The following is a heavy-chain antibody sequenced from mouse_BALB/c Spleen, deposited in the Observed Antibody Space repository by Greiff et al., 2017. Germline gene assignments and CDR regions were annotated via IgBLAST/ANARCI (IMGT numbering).Heavy chain of an antibody. Sequence: EVQGVESGGGLVKPGGSLKLSCAASGFTFSDYYMYWVRQTPEKRLEWVATISDGGSYTYYPDSVKGRFTISRDNAKNNLYLQMSSLKSEDTAMYYCARDYDYDEGTLAYWGQGTLVTVSA. CDR3: ARDYDYDEGTLAY. CDR2: ISDGGSYT. D-gene: IGHD2-4*01. J-gene: IGHJ3*01. V-gene: IGHV5-4*02. CDR1: GFTFSDYY.